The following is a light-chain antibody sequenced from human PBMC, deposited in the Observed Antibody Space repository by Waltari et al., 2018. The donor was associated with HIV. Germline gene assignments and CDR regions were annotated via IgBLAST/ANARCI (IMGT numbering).Light chain of an antibody. V-gene: IGKV1-5*03. CDR3: QQYSTHYA. Sequence: QMTQSPSNLSVSVGATVVITCRASQNIDNWLAWYQQKPGRAPKLLMSRTSILESGVSSRFIGSGSGTQFTLTITSLQSDDVGTYFCQQYSTHYAFGQGTRVE. J-gene: IGKJ2*01. CDR2: RTS. CDR1: QNIDNW.